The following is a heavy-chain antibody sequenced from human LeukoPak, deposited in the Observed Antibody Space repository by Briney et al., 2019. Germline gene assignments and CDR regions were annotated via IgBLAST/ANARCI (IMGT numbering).Heavy chain of an antibody. CDR1: GGSFSDYN. CDR3: ARGPDLDGIDI. J-gene: IGHJ4*02. D-gene: IGHD1-14*01. V-gene: IGHV4-34*01. Sequence: KPSETLSLTCVGYGGSFSDYNWTWLRQSPQTGLEWIGEINDSGTTHFNPSLKSRVTISVDTAKYQFSLRLSSVTAADTAVYFCARGPDLDGIDIWGQGTLVTVSS. CDR2: INDSGTT.